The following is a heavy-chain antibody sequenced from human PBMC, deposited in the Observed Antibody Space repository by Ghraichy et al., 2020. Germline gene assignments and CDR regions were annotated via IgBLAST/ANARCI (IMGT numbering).Heavy chain of an antibody. V-gene: IGHV4-34*01. CDR3: ARRVGYYYYYMDV. CDR2: INHSGST. J-gene: IGHJ6*03. CDR1: GGSFSGYY. Sequence: SQTLSLTCAVYGGSFSGYYWSWIRQPPGKGLEWIGEINHSGSTNYNPSLKSRVTISVDTSKNQFSLKLSSVTAADTAVYYCARRVGYYYYYMDVWGKGTTVTVSS. D-gene: IGHD2-2*01.